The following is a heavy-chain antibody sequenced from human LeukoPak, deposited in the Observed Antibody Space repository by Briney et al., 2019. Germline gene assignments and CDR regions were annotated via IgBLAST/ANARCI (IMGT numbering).Heavy chain of an antibody. CDR3: AKPGAGHDAFDI. CDR2: ISGSGGST. J-gene: IGHJ3*02. CDR1: GFTFSSYE. Sequence: GGSLRLSCAASGFTFSSYEMNWVRQAPGKGLEWVSAISGSGGSTYYADSVKGRFTISRDNSKNTLYLQMNSLRAEDTAVYYCAKPGAGHDAFDIWGQGTMVTVSS. V-gene: IGHV3-23*01. D-gene: IGHD6-19*01.